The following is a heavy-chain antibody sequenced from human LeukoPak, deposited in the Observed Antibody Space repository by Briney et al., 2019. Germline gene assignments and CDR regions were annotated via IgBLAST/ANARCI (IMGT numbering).Heavy chain of an antibody. J-gene: IGHJ5*02. CDR3: ARDSGTTGEVKFDP. CDR1: GGSISSYY. CDR2: ISGSGTI. Sequence: SETLSLTCTVSGGSISSYYWSWIRQPAGKGLEWIGRISGSGTITYNPALQSRLTISIDTSKNQFSLKLMYVTAADTDVYYCARDSGTTGEVKFDPWGQGTLVTVSS. V-gene: IGHV4-4*07. D-gene: IGHD3-10*01.